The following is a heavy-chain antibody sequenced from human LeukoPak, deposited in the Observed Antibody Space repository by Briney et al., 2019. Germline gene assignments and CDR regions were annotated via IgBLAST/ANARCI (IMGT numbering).Heavy chain of an antibody. V-gene: IGHV1-46*01. D-gene: IGHD1-26*01. CDR1: GYTFTTHF. CDR2: INPSGGSA. J-gene: IGHJ4*02. CDR3: ARERGELQGDLDS. Sequence: ASVKVSCKASGYTFTTHFIHWVRQAPGQGLQGMGMINPSGGSAIYAQKFQGRVTMTSDTSTSTVYMELRSLRSEDTALYFCARERGELQGDLDSWGQGTMVTVSS.